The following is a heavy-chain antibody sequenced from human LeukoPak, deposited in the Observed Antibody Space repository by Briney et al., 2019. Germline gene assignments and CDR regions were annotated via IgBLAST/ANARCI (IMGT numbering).Heavy chain of an antibody. CDR3: AKGRGYEDGAAAPGIPD. CDR1: GFTFSSYA. CDR2: IRYDGSNK. J-gene: IGHJ4*02. D-gene: IGHD5-12*01. V-gene: IGHV3-30*02. Sequence: PGGSLRLSCAASGFTFSSYAMHWVRQAPGKGLEWVAFIRYDGSNKYYADSVKGRFTISRDNSKNTLYLQMNSLRAEDTAVYYCAKGRGYEDGAAAPGIPDWGQGTLVTVSS.